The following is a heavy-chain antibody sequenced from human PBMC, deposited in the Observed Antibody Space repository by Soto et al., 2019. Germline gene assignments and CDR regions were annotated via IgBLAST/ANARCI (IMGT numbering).Heavy chain of an antibody. V-gene: IGHV1-69*02. D-gene: IGHD5-18*01. CDR1: GGTFSSYT. CDR3: ARTEYSYGYYYYYGMDV. CDR2: IIPILGIA. Sequence: ASVKVFCKASGGTFSSYTISWVRQAPGQRLEWMGRIIPILGIANYAQKFQGRVTITADKSTSTAYMELSSLRSEDTAVYYCARTEYSYGYYYYYGMDVWGQGTTVTVSS. J-gene: IGHJ6*02.